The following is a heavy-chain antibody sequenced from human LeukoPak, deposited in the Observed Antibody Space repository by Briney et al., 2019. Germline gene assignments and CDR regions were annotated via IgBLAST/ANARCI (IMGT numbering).Heavy chain of an antibody. CDR1: GYTFTSYD. CDR2: MNPNSGNT. J-gene: IGHJ5*02. Sequence: GASVKVSCKASGYTFTSYDISWVRQATGQGLEWMGWMNPNSGNTGYAQKFQGRVTMTRNTSISTAYMELSSLRSEDTAVYYCATVQLGIMNWFDPWGQGTLVTVSS. V-gene: IGHV1-8*01. CDR3: ATVQLGIMNWFDP. D-gene: IGHD7-27*01.